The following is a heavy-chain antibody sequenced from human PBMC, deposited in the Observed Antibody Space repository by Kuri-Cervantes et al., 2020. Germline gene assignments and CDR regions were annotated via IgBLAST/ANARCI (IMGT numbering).Heavy chain of an antibody. CDR2: IVVGSGNT. J-gene: IGHJ6*03. Sequence: SVKVSCKASGFTFTSSAVQWVRQARGQRLEWIGWIVVGSGNTNYAQKFQERVTITRDMSTSTAYMELSSLRSEDTAVYYCARGDYYYYYMDVWGKGTTVTVSS. CDR1: GFTFTSSA. CDR3: ARGDYYYYYMDV. V-gene: IGHV1-58*01.